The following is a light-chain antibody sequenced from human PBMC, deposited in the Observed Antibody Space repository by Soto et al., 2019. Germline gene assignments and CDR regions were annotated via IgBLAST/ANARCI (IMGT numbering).Light chain of an antibody. V-gene: IGKV2-40*01. CDR2: TIS. J-gene: IGKJ2*01. CDR3: MQRIEFPDP. CDR1: QSLLDSDDGNTY. Sequence: DIVMTQTPLSLPVTPGEPASISCRSSQSLLDSDDGNTYLDWYLQKPGQSPQLLIYTISYRASGVPDRFSGGGSGTYVTLKISRVEAEDVGVYYCMQRIEFPDPFGQGTKL.